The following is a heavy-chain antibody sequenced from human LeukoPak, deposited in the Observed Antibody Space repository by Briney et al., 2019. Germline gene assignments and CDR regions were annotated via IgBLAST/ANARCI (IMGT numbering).Heavy chain of an antibody. CDR2: INVYNGNT. Sequence: ASVKVSCKASGYTFTTSGINWVRQAPGQGREWMGCINVYNGNTNYAQKFQGRITMTRDTSTSTAYMELRSLKSDDTAVYYCARGLVVPAAMGEFDYWGQGTLIAVSS. D-gene: IGHD2-2*01. CDR1: GYTFTTSG. V-gene: IGHV1-18*01. CDR3: ARGLVVPAAMGEFDY. J-gene: IGHJ4*02.